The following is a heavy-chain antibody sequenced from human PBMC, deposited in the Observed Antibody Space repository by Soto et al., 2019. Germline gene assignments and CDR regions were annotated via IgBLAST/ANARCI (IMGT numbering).Heavy chain of an antibody. D-gene: IGHD4-4*01. J-gene: IGHJ4*02. CDR3: ARETYSNYGGWIDF. CDR2: IYHSGDT. CDR1: GGSISSNNW. V-gene: IGHV4-4*02. Sequence: QVQLQESDPRLVKPSGTLSLTCTVSGGSISSNNWWTWVRQPPGKGLEWIGEIYHSGDTNYKPSLETRVSISVDKSKNQISLRLNSVTAADTAVYYCARETYSNYGGWIDFWGQGALVTVSS.